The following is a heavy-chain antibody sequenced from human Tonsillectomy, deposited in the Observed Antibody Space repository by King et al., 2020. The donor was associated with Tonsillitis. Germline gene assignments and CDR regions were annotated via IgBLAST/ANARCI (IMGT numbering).Heavy chain of an antibody. D-gene: IGHD1-1*01. V-gene: IGHV3-23*01. J-gene: IGHJ3*02. CDR3: AKDESGTTFWGEGAAFDI. CDR1: GFTFSSDA. CDR2: ISSSGGST. Sequence: VQLQESGGGLVQPGGSLRLSCAASGFTFSSDAMTWVRQAPGKGLEWVSAISSSGGSTDYADSVKGRFTISRDNSKNTLFLQMNSLRAEDTAIYYCAKDESGTTFWGEGAAFDIWGQGTMVTVSS.